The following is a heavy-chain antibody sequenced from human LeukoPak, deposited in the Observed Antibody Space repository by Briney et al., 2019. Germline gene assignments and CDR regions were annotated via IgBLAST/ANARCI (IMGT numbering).Heavy chain of an antibody. D-gene: IGHD3-9*01. CDR2: ITGSGDTT. CDR1: GFIFRNYA. CDR3: AKWGDYDILTGYYVSDF. Sequence: GTSLRLSCAASGFIFRNYAMSWVRQAPGKGLEWVSAITGSGDTTYYADSVKGRFTISRDNSKNTLYVEMNTLRAEDTAVYYCAKWGDYDILTGYYVSDFWGQGTLVTVSS. V-gene: IGHV3-23*01. J-gene: IGHJ4*02.